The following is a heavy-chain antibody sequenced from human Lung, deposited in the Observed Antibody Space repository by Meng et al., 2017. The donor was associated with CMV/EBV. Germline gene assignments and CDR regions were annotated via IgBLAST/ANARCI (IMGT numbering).Heavy chain of an antibody. CDR1: GGSISSSNW. CDR2: IYHSGST. CDR3: ASFPPPGKQWLVTDY. Sequence: QVQLQGWGPGLVKPSGTLSLPCAVSGGSISSSNWWSWVRQPPGKGLEWIGEIYHSGSTNYNPSLKSRVTISVDKSKNQFSLKLSSVTAADTAVYYCASFPPPGKQWLVTDYWGQGTLVTVSS. D-gene: IGHD6-19*01. V-gene: IGHV4-4*02. J-gene: IGHJ4*02.